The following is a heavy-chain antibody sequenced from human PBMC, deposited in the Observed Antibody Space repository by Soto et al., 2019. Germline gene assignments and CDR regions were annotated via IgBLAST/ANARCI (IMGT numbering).Heavy chain of an antibody. CDR2: IKRDGSEK. J-gene: IGHJ4*02. CDR3: ASLEWESTGYADY. Sequence: PGGSLRLSCAASGFTFGSNWMSWVRQAPGKGLEWVANIKRDGSEKYYVDSVKGRLTISRDNAKNTLYLQMNSLRADDTAVYYCASLEWESTGYADYWGQGTLVTVSS. D-gene: IGHD3-3*01. CDR1: GFTFGSNW. V-gene: IGHV3-7*03.